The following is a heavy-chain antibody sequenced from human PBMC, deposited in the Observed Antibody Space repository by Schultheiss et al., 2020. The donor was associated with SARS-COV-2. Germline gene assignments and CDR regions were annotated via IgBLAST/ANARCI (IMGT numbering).Heavy chain of an antibody. D-gene: IGHD5-24*01. Sequence: GGSLRLSCAASGFTFSSYAMSWVRQAPGKGLEWVANIKQDGSEKYYVDSVKGRFTISRDNAKNSLYLQMNSLRAEDTAVYYCARAKNLSYLEMATKNPRGIDYWGQGTLVTVSS. CDR3: ARAKNLSYLEMATKNPRGIDY. CDR1: GFTFSSYA. CDR2: IKQDGSEK. J-gene: IGHJ4*02. V-gene: IGHV3-7*03.